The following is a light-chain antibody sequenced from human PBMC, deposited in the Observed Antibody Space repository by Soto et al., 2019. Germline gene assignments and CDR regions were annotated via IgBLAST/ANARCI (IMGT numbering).Light chain of an antibody. CDR3: QAWDRTNDVL. CDR2: QNN. Sequence: SYELTQPPSVSVSPGQTASISCSGDKLGNKFACWYQQRQGQSPVLVIYQNNKRPSGIPERFSASNSGNTATLTISGTQAMDEADYYCQAWDRTNDVLFGGGTKLTVL. CDR1: KLGNKF. V-gene: IGLV3-1*01. J-gene: IGLJ2*01.